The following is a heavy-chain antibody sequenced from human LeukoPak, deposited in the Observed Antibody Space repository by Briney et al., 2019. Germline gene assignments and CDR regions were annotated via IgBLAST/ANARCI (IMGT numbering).Heavy chain of an antibody. CDR2: IYYTGST. Sequence: SETLSLTCTVSSGSIRFSSYYWSWIRQPPGKGLEWIGSIYYTGSTYYNPSLKSRVTISVDTSKNQFSLNLSSVTASDTAVYYCAGERGPYYHYFDYWGQGTLVTVSS. CDR1: SGSIRFSSYY. V-gene: IGHV4-39*02. D-gene: IGHD1-26*01. J-gene: IGHJ4*02. CDR3: AGERGPYYHYFDY.